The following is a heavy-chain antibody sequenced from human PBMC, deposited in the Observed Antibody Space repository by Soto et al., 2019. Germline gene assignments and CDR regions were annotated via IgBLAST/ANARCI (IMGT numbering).Heavy chain of an antibody. J-gene: IGHJ4*02. CDR1: GGSFGVYY. D-gene: IGHD1-26*01. V-gene: IGHV4-34*01. CDR3: ARGGASVDS. CDR2: MNHSGST. Sequence: SDTLSLTCAVYGGSFGVYYWNWIRQPPGKGLEWIGEMNHSGSTNYNPALKSRVTISVDTSKNQFSLKLSYVTATDTSVSYCARGGASVDSWDQGTQVLVSA.